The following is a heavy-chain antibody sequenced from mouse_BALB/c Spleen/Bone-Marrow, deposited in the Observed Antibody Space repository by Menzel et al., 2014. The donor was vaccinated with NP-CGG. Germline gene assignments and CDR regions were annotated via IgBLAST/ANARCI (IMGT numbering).Heavy chain of an antibody. J-gene: IGHJ4*01. CDR3: ARDDGYAMDY. V-gene: IGHV14-1*02. CDR2: IDPENGNT. CDR1: GFNIKDYY. Sequence: VQLKQSGAEIVRPWALVKLSCKASGFNIKDYYMHWVKPRPEQGLEWIGWIDPENGNTIYDPKFQGKAGITADTSSNTANLQHSSVTSEDTAVYYCARDDGYAMDYWGQGTSGTVSS. D-gene: IGHD2-12*01.